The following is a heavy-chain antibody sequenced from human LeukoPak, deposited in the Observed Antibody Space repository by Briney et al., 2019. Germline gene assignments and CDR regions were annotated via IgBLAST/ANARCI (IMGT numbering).Heavy chain of an antibody. Sequence: GGSLRLSCAASGFTFSSYSLNWVRQAPGKGLEWVSSISSSSSYIYYADSVKGRFTISRDNAKNSLYLLMNSLRAEDTAVYYCATSYSSSWHYWGQGTLVTVSS. D-gene: IGHD6-13*01. J-gene: IGHJ4*02. CDR3: ATSYSSSWHY. CDR1: GFTFSSYS. CDR2: ISSSSSYI. V-gene: IGHV3-21*01.